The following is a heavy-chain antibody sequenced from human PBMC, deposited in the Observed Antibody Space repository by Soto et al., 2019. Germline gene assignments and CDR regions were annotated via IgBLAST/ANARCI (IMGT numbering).Heavy chain of an antibody. D-gene: IGHD3-10*01. CDR1: GDSISSGSYY. CDR2: IYYSGNS. Sequence: QVQLQESGPGLVKPSQTLSLTCTVSGDSISSGSYYWSWIRQHPGKGLEWIGYIYYSGNSYYNPSLKSRLTISVDTSKNQFSLKLSSVTAADTAVYYCARGLRGSLVRGVIPAATDAFDIWGQGTMVTVSS. J-gene: IGHJ3*02. V-gene: IGHV4-31*03. CDR3: ARGLRGSLVRGVIPAATDAFDI.